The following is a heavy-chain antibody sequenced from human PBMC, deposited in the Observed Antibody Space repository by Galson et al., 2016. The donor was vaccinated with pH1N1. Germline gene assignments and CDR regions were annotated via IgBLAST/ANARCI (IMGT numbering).Heavy chain of an antibody. CDR1: GGSISSGGYY. J-gene: IGHJ6*03. V-gene: IGHV4-31*03. CDR2: IYYSGST. CDR3: AMVPRGEFLYYMDV. D-gene: IGHD3-16*01. Sequence: TLSLTCTVSGGSISSGGYYWSWIRQHPGKGLEWIGYIYYSGSTYYNPSLKSRVTISVDTSKNQLSLKLSSVTVADTAVYYCAMVPRGEFLYYMDVWGKGTTVTVSS.